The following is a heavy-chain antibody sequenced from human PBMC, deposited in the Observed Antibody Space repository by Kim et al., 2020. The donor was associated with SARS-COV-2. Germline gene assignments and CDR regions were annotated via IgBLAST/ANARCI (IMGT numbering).Heavy chain of an antibody. CDR3: AKVWGSYTAFDY. J-gene: IGHJ4*02. D-gene: IGHD1-26*01. V-gene: IGHV3-30*02. Sequence: YYADSVKGRFTISRDNSKNTLYLQMNSLRAEDTAVYYCAKVWGSYTAFDYWGQGTLVTVSS.